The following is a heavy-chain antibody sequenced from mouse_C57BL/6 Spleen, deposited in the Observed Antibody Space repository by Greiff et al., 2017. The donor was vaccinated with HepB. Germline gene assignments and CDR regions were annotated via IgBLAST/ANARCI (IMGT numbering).Heavy chain of an antibody. J-gene: IGHJ3*01. CDR1: GYTFTSYW. Sequence: QVQLQQPGAELVMPGASVKLSCKASGYTFTSYWMHWVKQRPGQGLEWIGEIDPSDSYTNYNQKFKGKSTLTVDKSSSTAYMQLSSLTSEDSAVYYCARWGLYYDYDVGFAYWGQGTLVTVSA. CDR2: IDPSDSYT. D-gene: IGHD2-4*01. V-gene: IGHV1-69*01. CDR3: ARWGLYYDYDVGFAY.